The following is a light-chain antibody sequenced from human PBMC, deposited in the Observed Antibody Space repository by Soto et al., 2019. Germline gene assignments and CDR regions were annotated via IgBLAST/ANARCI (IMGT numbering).Light chain of an antibody. Sequence: EIVLAQSPATLSLSPGERVTLTCRASQSVRSYLAWYQQKPGQAPRLLIYDASNRATGIPSRFSGSGSGTDFTLTISSLEPEDFAVYYCQQRANWPATFAQGTRLHIK. J-gene: IGKJ5*01. CDR2: DAS. CDR1: QSVRSY. V-gene: IGKV3-11*01. CDR3: QQRANWPAT.